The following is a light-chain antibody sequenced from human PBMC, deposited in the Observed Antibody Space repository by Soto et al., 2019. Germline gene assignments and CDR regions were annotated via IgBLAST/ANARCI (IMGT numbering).Light chain of an antibody. J-gene: IGKJ1*01. V-gene: IGKV3-20*01. CDR2: GAS. CDR3: QQYNSYSPT. Sequence: EIVLTQSPVILSLSPGERATLSCRASQSVSSSYLAWYQQKPGQAPRLLIYGASSRATGIPDRFSGSGSGTDFTLTISSLQPDDFATYYCQQYNSYSPTFGQGTKVDIK. CDR1: QSVSSSY.